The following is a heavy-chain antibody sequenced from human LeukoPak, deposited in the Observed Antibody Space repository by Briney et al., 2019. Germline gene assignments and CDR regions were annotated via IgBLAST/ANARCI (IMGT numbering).Heavy chain of an antibody. Sequence: GASVKVSCKASGYSFTSYYMHWVRQAPGQGLEWMGWINPNSGGTNYAQKFQGRVTMTRDTSISTAYMELSRLRSDDTAVYYCARVYYYGSGSSNLFDYWGQGTLVTVSS. D-gene: IGHD3-10*01. CDR1: GYSFTSYY. CDR3: ARVYYYGSGSSNLFDY. CDR2: INPNSGGT. V-gene: IGHV1-2*02. J-gene: IGHJ4*02.